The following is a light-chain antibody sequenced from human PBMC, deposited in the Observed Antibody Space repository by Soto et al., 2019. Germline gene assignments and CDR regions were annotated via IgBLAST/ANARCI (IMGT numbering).Light chain of an antibody. CDR1: QGISSA. CDR3: QQYEDLPRT. V-gene: IGKV1D-13*01. CDR2: DAS. J-gene: IGKJ5*01. Sequence: AIQLTQSPSSLSTSVGDRVPITCRASQGISSALAWYQQKPGKAPKLLIYDASSLESGVPSRFSGSGSGTDFTLTISSLQPDDFATYYCQQYEDLPRTFGQGTRLEIK.